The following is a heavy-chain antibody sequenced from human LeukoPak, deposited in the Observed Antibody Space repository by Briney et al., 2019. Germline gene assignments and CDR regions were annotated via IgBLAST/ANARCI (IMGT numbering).Heavy chain of an antibody. CDR1: GGSISSYY. Sequence: KPSETLSLTCTVSGGSISSYYWSWIRQPAGKGLEWIGSIYHSGSTYYNPSLKSRVTMSVDASKNQFSLNLSSVTAADTAVYYCARGAGDCSSTSCYLVGPWGQGTLVTVSS. D-gene: IGHD2-2*01. CDR3: ARGAGDCSSTSCYLVGP. J-gene: IGHJ5*02. CDR2: IYHSGST. V-gene: IGHV4-4*07.